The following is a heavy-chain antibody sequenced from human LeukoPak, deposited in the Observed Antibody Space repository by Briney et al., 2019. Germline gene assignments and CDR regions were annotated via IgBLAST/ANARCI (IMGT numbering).Heavy chain of an antibody. CDR3: ARGPMVPPLGLSTFDI. CDR1: GGTFSSYA. J-gene: IGHJ3*02. D-gene: IGHD3-10*01. Sequence: ASVKVSCKASGGTFSSYAISWVRQAPGQGLEWMGRIIPILGIANYAQKFQGRVTITTDESTSTAYMELSSLRYEDTAVYYCARGPMVPPLGLSTFDIWGQGTLVTVSS. CDR2: IIPILGIA. V-gene: IGHV1-69*04.